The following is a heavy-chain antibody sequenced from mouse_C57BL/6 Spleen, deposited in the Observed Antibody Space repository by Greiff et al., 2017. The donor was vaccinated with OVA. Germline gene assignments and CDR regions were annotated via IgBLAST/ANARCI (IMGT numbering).Heavy chain of an antibody. CDR1: GFTFSSYT. D-gene: IGHD2-1*01. Sequence: EVHLVESGGGLVKPGGSLKLSCAASGFTFSSYTMSWVRQTPEKRLEWVATISGGGGNTYYPDSVKGRSIISRDNAKNTLYLQMSSLRSEDTSLYYCARTDLYYGNYARYFDDWGTGTTVTVSS. V-gene: IGHV5-9*01. J-gene: IGHJ1*03. CDR3: ARTDLYYGNYARYFDD. CDR2: ISGGGGNT.